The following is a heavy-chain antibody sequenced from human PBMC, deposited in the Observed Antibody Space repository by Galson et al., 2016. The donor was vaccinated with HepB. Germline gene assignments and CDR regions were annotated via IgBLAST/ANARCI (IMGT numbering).Heavy chain of an antibody. CDR1: GPSLNSTPHY. Sequence: EPLSLTCTVFGPSLNSTPHYWTWVRQPPGKGLDWIGSIYYSGGAYYSPSLKSRILISVDTSQTHFSLKLTSVTAADTAVYYCASNWELPFDFWGQGLLVTVSS. V-gene: IGHV4-39*07. CDR2: IYYSGGA. J-gene: IGHJ4*02. CDR3: ASNWELPFDF. D-gene: IGHD3-10*01.